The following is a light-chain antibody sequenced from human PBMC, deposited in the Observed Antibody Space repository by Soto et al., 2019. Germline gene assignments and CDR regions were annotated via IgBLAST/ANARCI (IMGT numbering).Light chain of an antibody. V-gene: IGKV3D-20*02. J-gene: IGKJ4*01. Sequence: EIVLTQSPGTLSLSPGERATLSCRASQSVSSSYLAWYQQKPGQAPRLLIYGASSRATGIPARFSGSGSGTGFTLTISSLEPEDFAVYYCQQRSSWPPTFGGGTKVDSK. CDR1: QSVSSSY. CDR3: QQRSSWPPT. CDR2: GAS.